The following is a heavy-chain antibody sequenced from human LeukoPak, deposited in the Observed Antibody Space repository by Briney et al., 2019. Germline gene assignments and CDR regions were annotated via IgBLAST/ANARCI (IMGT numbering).Heavy chain of an antibody. D-gene: IGHD6-13*01. CDR1: GYTFTGYY. CDR2: INPNSGGT. Sequence: GASVKVSCKASGYTFTGYYMHWVRQAPGQGLEWMGWINPNSGGTNYAQKFQGRVTMTRDTSISTAYMELRRLRSDDTAVYYCAREIAAAGTGADYWGQGTLVTVSS. CDR3: AREIAAAGTGADY. J-gene: IGHJ4*02. V-gene: IGHV1-2*02.